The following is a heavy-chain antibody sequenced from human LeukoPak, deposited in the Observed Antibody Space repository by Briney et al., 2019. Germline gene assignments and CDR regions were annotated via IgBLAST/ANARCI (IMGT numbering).Heavy chain of an antibody. V-gene: IGHV4-59*12. J-gene: IGHJ4*02. CDR1: GGSISSYY. D-gene: IGHD5-24*01. CDR2: IYYSGST. CDR3: ARGLPGRDGYNYGY. Sequence: SETLSLTCTVSGGSISSYYWSWIRQPPGKGLEWIGYIYYSGSTNYNPSLKSRVTISVDTSKNQFSLKLSSVTAADTAVYYCARGLPGRDGYNYGYWGQGTLVTVSS.